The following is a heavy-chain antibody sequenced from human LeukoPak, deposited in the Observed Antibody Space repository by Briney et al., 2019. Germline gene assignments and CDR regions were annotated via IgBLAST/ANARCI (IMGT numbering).Heavy chain of an antibody. J-gene: IGHJ4*02. Sequence: GSSVKVSCKASGGTFSSYAISWVRQAPGQGLEWMGGIMPIFGTANYAQKFQGRVTITADESTSTAYMELSSLRSEDTAVYYCARVPLAYCGGDCYLFDYWGQGTLVTVSS. D-gene: IGHD2-21*02. V-gene: IGHV1-69*01. CDR3: ARVPLAYCGGDCYLFDY. CDR2: IMPIFGTA. CDR1: GGTFSSYA.